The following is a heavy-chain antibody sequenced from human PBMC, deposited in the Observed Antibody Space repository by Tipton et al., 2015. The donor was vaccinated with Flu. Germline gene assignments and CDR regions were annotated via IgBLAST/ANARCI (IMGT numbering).Heavy chain of an antibody. J-gene: IGHJ4*02. CDR3: ARLSYYDVDLKNFYFDY. Sequence: GSIFYSGSTYYNPSLKSRVTISVDTSKSQFSLMLRSVTAADTAVYYCARLSYYDVDLKNFYFDYWGQGALVTVSS. CDR2: IFYSGST. D-gene: IGHD3-10*02. V-gene: IGHV4-39*01.